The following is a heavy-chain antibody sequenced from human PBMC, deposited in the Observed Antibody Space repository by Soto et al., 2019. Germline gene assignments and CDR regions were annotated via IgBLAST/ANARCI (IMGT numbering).Heavy chain of an antibody. CDR3: AREFASSWSSYYYYYGMDV. J-gene: IGHJ6*02. V-gene: IGHV3-7*05. D-gene: IGHD6-13*01. Sequence: GSLRLSCAASGFTFSSYWMSWVRQAPGKGLEWVANIKQDGSEKYYVDSVKGRFTISRDNAKNSLYLQMNSLRAEDTAVYYCAREFASSWSSYYYYYGMDVWGQGTTVTVSS. CDR2: IKQDGSEK. CDR1: GFTFSSYW.